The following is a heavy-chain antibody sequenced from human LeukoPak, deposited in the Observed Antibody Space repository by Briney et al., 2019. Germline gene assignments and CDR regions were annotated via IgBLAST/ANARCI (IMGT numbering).Heavy chain of an antibody. CDR3: ARGYNTAVKNFDY. V-gene: IGHV3-66*01. CDR1: GFTVSSTY. D-gene: IGHD5-24*01. Sequence: GGSLRLSCAASGFTVSSTYMSWVRQAPGKGLEWVSVIHRDGPTYYAHSVKGRFTISRDNSKNTLFLQMSSLRAEDTAVYYCARGYNTAVKNFDYWGQGTLVTVSS. CDR2: IHRDGPT. J-gene: IGHJ4*02.